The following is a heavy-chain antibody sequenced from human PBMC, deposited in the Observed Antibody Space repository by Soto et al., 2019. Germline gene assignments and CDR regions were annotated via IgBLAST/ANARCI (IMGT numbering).Heavy chain of an antibody. CDR3: ARDTADFWSGPKGWFDP. CDR2: IIPIFGTA. V-gene: IGHV1-69*13. Sequence: SVKVSCKASGGTFSSYAISWVRQAPGQGLEWMGGIIPIFGTANYAQKFQGRVTITADESTSTAYMELSSLRSEDTAVYYCARDTADFWSGPKGWFDPWGQGPLVTVSS. D-gene: IGHD3-3*01. CDR1: GGTFSSYA. J-gene: IGHJ5*02.